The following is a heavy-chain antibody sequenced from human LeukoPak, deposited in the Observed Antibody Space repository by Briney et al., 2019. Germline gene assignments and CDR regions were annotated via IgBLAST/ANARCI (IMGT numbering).Heavy chain of an antibody. CDR3: ARKGTFGSYFDY. D-gene: IGHD3-3*02. CDR1: GFTVSSNY. V-gene: IGHV3-66*01. Sequence: GGSLRLSCAASGFTVSSNYMSWVRQAPGKGLEWVSVIYSGGTTYYADSVKGRFTISRDNSKNTLYLQMNSLRAEDTAVYYCARKGTFGSYFDYWGQGTLVTVSS. J-gene: IGHJ4*02. CDR2: IYSGGTT.